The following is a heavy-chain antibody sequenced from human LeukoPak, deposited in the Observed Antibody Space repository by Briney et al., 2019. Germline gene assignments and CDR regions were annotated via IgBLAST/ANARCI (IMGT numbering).Heavy chain of an antibody. CDR3: ARMPPPPTAMDYFYYMDV. J-gene: IGHJ6*03. CDR1: GGSISSYY. D-gene: IGHD2-2*01. V-gene: IGHV4-59*01. CDR2: IYYSGST. Sequence: SETQSLTCTVSGGSISSYYWSWTRQPPGRGLEWIGYIYYSGSTNYNPSLKSRVTISVDTSKNQFSLKLSSVTAADTAVYYCARMPPPPTAMDYFYYMDVWGKGTTVTVSS.